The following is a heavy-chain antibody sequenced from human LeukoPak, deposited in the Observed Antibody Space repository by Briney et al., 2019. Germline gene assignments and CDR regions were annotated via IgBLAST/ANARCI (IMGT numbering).Heavy chain of an antibody. CDR1: GCSISSYY. J-gene: IGHJ6*03. CDR2: IYYSGST. D-gene: IGHD5-24*01. Sequence: SETLSFTCTVAGCSISSYYWSWIRQPPGKGLEWIGYIYYSGSTNYNPSLKSRVTISVDTSKNQFSLKLSSVTAADTAVYYCARLEMATIAPVDYYYMDVWGKGTTVTVSS. CDR3: ARLEMATIAPVDYYYMDV. V-gene: IGHV4-59*01.